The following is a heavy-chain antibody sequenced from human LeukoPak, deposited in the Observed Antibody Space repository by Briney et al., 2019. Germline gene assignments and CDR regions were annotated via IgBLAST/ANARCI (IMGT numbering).Heavy chain of an antibody. CDR2: ISGSGQSI. D-gene: IGHD3-16*01. J-gene: IGHJ3*02. V-gene: IGHV3-23*01. CDR3: AKDGGSYFATDPFDI. CDR1: GFTFSDYG. Sequence: GGSLRLSCAGSGFTFSDYGMNWVRQAPGKGLEWVSVISGSGQSIHYADSVKGRFTISRDNSKNTVYLQMNSLRAEDTALYYCAKDGGSYFATDPFDICGQGTMVTVSS.